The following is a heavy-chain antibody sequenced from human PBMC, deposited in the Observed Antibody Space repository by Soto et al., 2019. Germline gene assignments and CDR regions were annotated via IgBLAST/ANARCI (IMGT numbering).Heavy chain of an antibody. Sequence: EVQLLESGGRLVPPGGSLRLSCAGSRFSFSNYAMTWARQAPGEGLEWVSSITGSGGGTTYADSVKGRFTSSRDNTKNILYLQMDSLRADDTAVYYCSTDPNGDYIGAFDNWGQGTMVTLSS. CDR1: RFSFSNYA. D-gene: IGHD4-17*01. J-gene: IGHJ3*02. V-gene: IGHV3-23*01. CDR3: STDPNGDYIGAFDN. CDR2: ITGSGGGT.